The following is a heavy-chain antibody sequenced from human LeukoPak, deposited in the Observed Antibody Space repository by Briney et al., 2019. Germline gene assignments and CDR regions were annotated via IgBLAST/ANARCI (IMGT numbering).Heavy chain of an antibody. CDR1: GGSISSYY. CDR2: IYYSGST. J-gene: IGHJ6*04. V-gene: IGHV4-59*01. Sequence: PSETLSLICTVSGGSISSYYWSWIRQPPGKGLEWIGYIYYSGSTNYNPSLKSRVTISVDTSKNRFSLKLSSVTAADTAVYYCARVATIGRHYYYGMDVWGKGTTVTVSS. CDR3: ARVATIGRHYYYGMDV. D-gene: IGHD5-12*01.